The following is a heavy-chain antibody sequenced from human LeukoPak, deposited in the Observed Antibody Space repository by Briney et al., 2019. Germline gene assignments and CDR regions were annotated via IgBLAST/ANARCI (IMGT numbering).Heavy chain of an antibody. CDR2: ISPYNGNT. CDR1: GYIFTTYS. D-gene: IGHD5-18*01. CDR3: ARSNVDTSMTQIDY. Sequence: ASVKVSCKTSGYIFTTYSITWVRQAPGQGLQRMGWISPYNGNTNYAQRLQDRVTLTTATSTSTAYMELRSLISDDTAVYYCARSNVDTSMTQIDYWGQGTLVTVSS. J-gene: IGHJ4*02. V-gene: IGHV1-18*01.